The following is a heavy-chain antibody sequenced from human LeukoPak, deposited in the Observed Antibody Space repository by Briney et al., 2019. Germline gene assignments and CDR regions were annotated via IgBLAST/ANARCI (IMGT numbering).Heavy chain of an antibody. CDR3: ARGVAAAGTGDLDY. CDR2: INAGNGKT. Sequence: GASVKVSCKASQYTFTDYAVHWVRQAPGQRLEWMGWINAGNGKTKYSQSFQGRVTITRDTSATTAYMELSSLTSEDTAVYYCARGVAAAGTGDLDYWGQGTLVTVSS. CDR1: QYTFTDYA. J-gene: IGHJ4*02. D-gene: IGHD6-13*01. V-gene: IGHV1-3*01.